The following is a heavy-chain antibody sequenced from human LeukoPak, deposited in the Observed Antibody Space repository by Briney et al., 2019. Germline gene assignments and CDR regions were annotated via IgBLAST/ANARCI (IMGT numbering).Heavy chain of an antibody. V-gene: IGHV3-30*02. CDR1: GFTFSSYG. J-gene: IGHJ4*02. CDR2: IRYDGSNK. D-gene: IGHD3-9*01. Sequence: SGGSLRLSCAASGFTFSSYGMHWVRQAPGKGLEWVAFIRYDGSNKYYADSVKGRFTISRDNSKNTLYLQMNSLRAEDTAVYYCARDQDILTGYYDYWGQGTLVTVSS. CDR3: ARDQDILTGYYDY.